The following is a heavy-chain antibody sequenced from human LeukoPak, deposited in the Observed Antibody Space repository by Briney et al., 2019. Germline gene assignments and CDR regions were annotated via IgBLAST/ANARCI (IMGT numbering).Heavy chain of an antibody. D-gene: IGHD6-13*01. J-gene: IGHJ6*02. CDR3: AKDRHISSWPHYYYGMDV. V-gene: IGHV3-30*18. CDR1: GFTFSSYG. CDR2: ISFDGNNK. Sequence: GGSLRLSCAASGFTFSSYGMHWVRQAPGKGLEWVAVISFDGNNKFYADSVKGRFTVSRDKSKNTLYLQMNSLSAEDTAVYYCAKDRHISSWPHYYYGMDVWGQGTTVTVSS.